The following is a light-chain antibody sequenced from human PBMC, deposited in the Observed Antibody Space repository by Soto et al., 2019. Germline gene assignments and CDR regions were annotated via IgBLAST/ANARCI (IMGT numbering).Light chain of an antibody. CDR1: QSVSSNY. CDR2: GAS. V-gene: IGKV3-20*01. Sequence: DIVLTQSPGTLSLSPGEGATLSCRASQSVSSNYLAWYQQKPGQAHRLLIYGASSSPTDIPDMFSGSGSGTYFPLTISRLDPEDFAVYYCQQYGDTPRTFGQGTTVEIK. J-gene: IGKJ1*01. CDR3: QQYGDTPRT.